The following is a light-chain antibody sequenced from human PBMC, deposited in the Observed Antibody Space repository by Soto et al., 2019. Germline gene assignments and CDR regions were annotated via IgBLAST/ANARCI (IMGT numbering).Light chain of an antibody. J-gene: IGLJ1*01. CDR3: CSYAGSYSDV. CDR2: DVS. V-gene: IGLV2-11*01. Sequence: QSALTQPRSVSGSPGQSVTISCTGTSSDVGGYNYVSWYQQHPGKAPKLMIYDVSKRPSGVPDRFSGSKSGNTASLPISGLQAEDEADYYCCSYAGSYSDVFGTGTKVTVL. CDR1: SSDVGGYNY.